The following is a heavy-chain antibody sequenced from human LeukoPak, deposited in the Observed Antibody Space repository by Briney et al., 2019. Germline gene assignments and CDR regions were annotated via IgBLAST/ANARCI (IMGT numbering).Heavy chain of an antibody. Sequence: SETLSLTCTVSDTSFSTYFWSWIRQPPGKGLEWVGYIYDSGNTKYNPSLESRVTISVDTSKSQFFLNLNSVTAADTAVYYCARAKPNWNTPDYWGQGTLVTVSS. J-gene: IGHJ4*02. CDR3: ARAKPNWNTPDY. D-gene: IGHD1-1*01. V-gene: IGHV4-59*08. CDR2: IYDSGNT. CDR1: DTSFSTYF.